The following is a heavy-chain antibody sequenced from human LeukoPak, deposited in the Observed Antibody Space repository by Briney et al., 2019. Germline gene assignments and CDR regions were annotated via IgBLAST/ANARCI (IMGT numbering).Heavy chain of an antibody. J-gene: IGHJ4*02. V-gene: IGHV3-23*01. D-gene: IGHD3-16*01. CDR2: ISGSGGST. CDR3: AKGYYGYVWGSYYFDY. Sequence: GGSLRLSCAASGFTFSSYAMSWVRQAPGKGLEWVSAISGSGGSTYYADSVKGRFTISRDNSRDTLYLQMNSLRAEDTAVYYCAKGYYGYVWGSYYFDYWGQGTLVTVS. CDR1: GFTFSSYA.